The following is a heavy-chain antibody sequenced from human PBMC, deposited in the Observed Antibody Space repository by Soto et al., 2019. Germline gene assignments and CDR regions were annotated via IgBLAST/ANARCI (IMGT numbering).Heavy chain of an antibody. D-gene: IGHD3-10*01. CDR1: GYTFTSYA. J-gene: IGHJ4*02. Sequence: XVKVSCRASGYTFTSYAMHWVRQAPGQRLEWMGWINAGNGNTKYSQKFQGRVTITRDTSASTAYMELSSLRSEDTAVYYCARSSRALNFDYWGQGTLVTVSS. CDR2: INAGNGNT. V-gene: IGHV1-3*01. CDR3: ARSSRALNFDY.